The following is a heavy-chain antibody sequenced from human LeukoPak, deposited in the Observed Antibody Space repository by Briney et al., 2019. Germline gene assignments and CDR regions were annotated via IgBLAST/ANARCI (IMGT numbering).Heavy chain of an antibody. CDR1: GYTLTSYD. D-gene: IGHD3-22*01. CDR3: AGRTYYYDSSGYYIDY. Sequence: ASVKVSCKASGYTLTSYDINWVRQATGQGLEWMGWMNPNSGNTGYAQKFQGRVTMTRNTSISTAYMELSSLRSEDTAVYYCAGRTYYYDSSGYYIDYWGQGTLVTVSS. J-gene: IGHJ4*02. V-gene: IGHV1-8*01. CDR2: MNPNSGNT.